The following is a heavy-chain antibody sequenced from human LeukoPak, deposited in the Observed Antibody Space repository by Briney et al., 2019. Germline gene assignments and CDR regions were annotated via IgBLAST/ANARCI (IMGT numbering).Heavy chain of an antibody. Sequence: PGGSLRLSCAASGFTVSSNYMSWVRQAPGKGLEWVSVIYSGGSTHYADSVKGRFTISRDNSKNTLYLQMNSLRAEDTAVYYCARDSDGDYVYYGMDVWGQGTTVTVSS. V-gene: IGHV3-53*01. CDR3: ARDSDGDYVYYGMDV. J-gene: IGHJ6*02. CDR2: IYSGGST. D-gene: IGHD4-17*01. CDR1: GFTVSSNY.